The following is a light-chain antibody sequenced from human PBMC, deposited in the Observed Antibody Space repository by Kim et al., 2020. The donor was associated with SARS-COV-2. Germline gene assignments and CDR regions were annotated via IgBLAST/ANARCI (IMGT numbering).Light chain of an antibody. CDR2: DVS. Sequence: SVSVGDRVTINCQASQEIRKNLNWYQQKPVKAPKLLLYDVSKLETGDPSRLSAYRSGTDFTLAISSLRREDVATYYGQQYETFPTTLGQGTKLEI. V-gene: IGKV1-33*01. J-gene: IGKJ2*01. CDR3: QQYETFPTT. CDR1: QEIRKN.